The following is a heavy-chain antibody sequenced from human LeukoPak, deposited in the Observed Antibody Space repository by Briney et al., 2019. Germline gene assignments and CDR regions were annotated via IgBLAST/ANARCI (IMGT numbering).Heavy chain of an antibody. CDR2: ISSSSNLI. CDR3: ARDDRITVAARGFPKDC. D-gene: IGHD6-19*01. V-gene: IGHV3-48*01. CDR1: GFTFSSYS. J-gene: IGHJ4*02. Sequence: PGGSLRLSCAASGFTFSSYSMNWVRQAPGKGLEWVSYISSSSNLIYYADSVKGRFTISRDNAKNSLYLQMNSLRAEDTAVYYCARDDRITVAARGFPKDCWGQGTLVTVSS.